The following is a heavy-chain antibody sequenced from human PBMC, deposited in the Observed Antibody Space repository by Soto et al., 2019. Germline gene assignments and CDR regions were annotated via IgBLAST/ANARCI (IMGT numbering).Heavy chain of an antibody. V-gene: IGHV1-46*01. CDR2: INPSSGTA. J-gene: IGHJ4*02. D-gene: IGHD5-18*01. CDR3: ARTSSVYSSGCADY. Sequence: GASVKVSCKASGDTFTRYFMHWVRLAPGQGLEWMGIINPSSGTANYAQKFQGRVTMTRDTSTSTVYMEVSSLRSEDTAVYYCARTSSVYSSGCADYWGQGTLVTVSS. CDR1: GDTFTRYF.